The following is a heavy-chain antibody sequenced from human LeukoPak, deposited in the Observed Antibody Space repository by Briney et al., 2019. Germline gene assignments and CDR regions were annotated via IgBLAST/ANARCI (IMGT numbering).Heavy chain of an antibody. CDR3: AVAKTAATLDRYNWNYYFDY. CDR2: ISDSDGST. J-gene: IGHJ4*02. CDR1: GFTFSSYA. D-gene: IGHD1-7*01. V-gene: IGHV3-23*01. Sequence: GYLRLSCAASGFTFSSYAMSWVRQAPGKGLEWVSAISDSDGSTYYADSVKGRFTISRDNSKNTLYLQMNSLRAEDTAVYYCAVAKTAATLDRYNWNYYFDYWGQGTLVTVSP.